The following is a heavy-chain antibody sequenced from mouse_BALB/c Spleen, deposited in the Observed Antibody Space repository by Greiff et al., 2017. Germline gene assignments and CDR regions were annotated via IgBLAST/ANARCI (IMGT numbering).Heavy chain of an antibody. D-gene: IGHD2-1*01. J-gene: IGHJ2*01. CDR1: GYSITSDYA. Sequence: EVMLVESGPGLVKPSQSLSLTCTVTGYSITSDYAWNWIRQFPGNKLEWMGYISYSGSTSYNPSLKSRISITRDTSKNQFFLQLNSVTTEDTATYYCARFYGNYFDYWGQGTTLTVSS. V-gene: IGHV3-2*02. CDR3: ARFYGNYFDY. CDR2: ISYSGST.